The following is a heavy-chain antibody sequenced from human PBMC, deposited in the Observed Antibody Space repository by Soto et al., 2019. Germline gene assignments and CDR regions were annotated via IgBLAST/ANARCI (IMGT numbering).Heavy chain of an antibody. CDR2: INAGNGNT. V-gene: IGHV1-3*01. CDR3: ASIYCGGDCYLDY. J-gene: IGHJ4*02. D-gene: IGHD2-21*02. CDR1: GYTFTSYA. Sequence: QVQLVQSGAEVKKPGASVKVSCKASGYTFTSYAMHWVRQAPGQRLEWMGWINAGNGNTKYSQKFQGRVPITRDTPASPADLERSSLRSEATAVYYCASIYCGGDCYLDYWGQGTLVTVSS.